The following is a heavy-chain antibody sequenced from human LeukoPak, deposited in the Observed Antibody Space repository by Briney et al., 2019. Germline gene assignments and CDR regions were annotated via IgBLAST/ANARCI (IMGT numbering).Heavy chain of an antibody. CDR1: GYTFTSYG. Sequence: ASVKVSCKASGYTFTSYGISWVRQAPGQGLEWMGWISAYNGNTNYAQKLQGRVTMTTDTSTSTAYMELRSLRSDDTAVYYCARDVHTAMVPSAFDIWGQGTMVTVSS. CDR2: ISAYNGNT. CDR3: ARDVHTAMVPSAFDI. V-gene: IGHV1-18*01. J-gene: IGHJ3*02. D-gene: IGHD5-18*01.